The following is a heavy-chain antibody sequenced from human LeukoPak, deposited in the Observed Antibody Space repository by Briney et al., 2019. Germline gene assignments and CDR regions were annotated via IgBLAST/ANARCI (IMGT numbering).Heavy chain of an antibody. V-gene: IGHV3-23*01. D-gene: IGHD3-16*01. CDR2: ISGDGTRT. J-gene: IGHJ4*02. CDR1: GFTFNNNW. CDR3: AKWPEGAMDYFDY. Sequence: GGSLRLSCVVSGFTFNNNWMTWVRQAPGKGLEWVSAISGDGTRTYYADSVKGRFTISRDNSKNTLYLEMSSLRVEDTAIYYCAKWPEGAMDYFDYWGQGTLVTVSS.